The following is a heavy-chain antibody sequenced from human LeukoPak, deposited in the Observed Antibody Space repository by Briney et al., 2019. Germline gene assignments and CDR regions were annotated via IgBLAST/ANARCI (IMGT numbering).Heavy chain of an antibody. J-gene: IGHJ4*02. D-gene: IGHD6-6*01. CDR2: IHPNSGGT. V-gene: IGHV1-2*02. Sequence: ASVKVSCKASGYTFTVYYMNWVRQAPGQGLEWMGWIHPNSGGTNYAQKFQGRVTMTRDTSINTAYMELSRLTSDDTAVYYCGRKSAARKTSEFDYWGQGTLVTVSS. CDR3: GRKSAARKTSEFDY. CDR1: GYTFTVYY.